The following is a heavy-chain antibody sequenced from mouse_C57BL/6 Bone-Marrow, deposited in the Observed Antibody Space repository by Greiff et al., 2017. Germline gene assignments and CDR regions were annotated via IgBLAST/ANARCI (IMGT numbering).Heavy chain of an antibody. CDR2: IDPSDSET. CDR1: GYTFTSYW. Sequence: VQLQQSGAELVRPGSSVQLSCKASGYTFTSYWMHWVKQRPIQGLEWIGNIDPSDSETHYNQTFKDKATLTVDKSSSTAYMQLSSLTSEDSAVYYCARGEGVYGSSYWFAYWGQGTLVTVSA. J-gene: IGHJ3*01. CDR3: ARGEGVYGSSYWFAY. V-gene: IGHV1-52*01. D-gene: IGHD1-1*01.